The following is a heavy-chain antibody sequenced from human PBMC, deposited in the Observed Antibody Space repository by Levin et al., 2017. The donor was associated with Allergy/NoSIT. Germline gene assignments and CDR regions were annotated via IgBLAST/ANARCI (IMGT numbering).Heavy chain of an antibody. V-gene: IGHV4-30-4*01. Sequence: SCTVSGGSISSDNYYWSWIRQPPGKGLEWIGYIYYSGSTYYNPSLKSRLTISLDTSKNQFSLKLTSVTAADTAVYYCARDSLDYVRGSYRCDYWGQGTLVTVSS. J-gene: IGHJ4*02. D-gene: IGHD3-16*02. CDR3: ARDSLDYVRGSYRCDY. CDR1: GGSISSDNYY. CDR2: IYYSGST.